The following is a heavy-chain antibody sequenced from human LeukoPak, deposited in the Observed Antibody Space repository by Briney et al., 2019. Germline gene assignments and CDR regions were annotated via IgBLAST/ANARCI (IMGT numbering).Heavy chain of an antibody. J-gene: IGHJ4*02. Sequence: GESLKISCKGSGYSFTGYWIGWVRQMPGKGLEWMGIIYPGDSDTRYSPSFQGQVTISADKSISTAYLQWSSLKASDTAMYYCARHRYYGSGSYTTRPFDYWGQGTLVTVSS. CDR1: GYSFTGYW. D-gene: IGHD3-10*01. CDR3: ARHRYYGSGSYTTRPFDY. CDR2: IYPGDSDT. V-gene: IGHV5-51*01.